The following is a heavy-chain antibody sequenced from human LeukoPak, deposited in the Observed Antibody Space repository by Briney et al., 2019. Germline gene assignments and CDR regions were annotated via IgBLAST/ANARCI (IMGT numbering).Heavy chain of an antibody. D-gene: IGHD6-19*01. CDR2: IYYSGST. V-gene: IGHV4-39*01. Sequence: PSETLSLTCTVSGGSISSSSYYWGWIRQPPGKGLEWIGSIYYSGSTYYNPSLKSRVTISVDTSKNQFSLKLSSVTAADTAVYYCARTYSSGWPANFDYWGQGTLITVSS. CDR1: GGSISSSSYY. J-gene: IGHJ4*02. CDR3: ARTYSSGWPANFDY.